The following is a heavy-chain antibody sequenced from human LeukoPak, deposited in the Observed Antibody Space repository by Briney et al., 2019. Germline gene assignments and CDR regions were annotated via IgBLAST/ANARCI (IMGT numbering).Heavy chain of an antibody. V-gene: IGHV3-66*01. Sequence: PGGSLRLSCAASGFTVSSNYVSWVRQAPGKGLEWVSLIYGGGSTRYADSVKGRFTIYRDSSKNTLYLQMNSLRAEDTAMYYCVRDSDSSGYYFSWGPGTLVTVSS. D-gene: IGHD3-22*01. CDR2: IYGGGST. CDR1: GFTVSSNY. J-gene: IGHJ4*02. CDR3: VRDSDSSGYYFS.